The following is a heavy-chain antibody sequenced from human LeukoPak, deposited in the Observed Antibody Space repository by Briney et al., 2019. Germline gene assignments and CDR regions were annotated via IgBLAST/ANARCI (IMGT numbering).Heavy chain of an antibody. Sequence: PGGSLRLSCAASGFSFSDYYMTWIRQAPGKGLEWLSYIGSSSSHTNYADSVKGRFTISRDNAKNSLSLQVNSLRADDTAVYYCARVGSIAAAGTPDYWGQGTLVTVSS. J-gene: IGHJ4*02. D-gene: IGHD6-13*01. CDR2: IGSSSSHT. V-gene: IGHV3-11*06. CDR3: ARVGSIAAAGTPDY. CDR1: GFSFSDYY.